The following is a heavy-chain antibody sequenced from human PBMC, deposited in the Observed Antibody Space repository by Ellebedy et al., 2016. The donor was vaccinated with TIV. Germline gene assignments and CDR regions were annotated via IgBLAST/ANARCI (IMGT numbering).Heavy chain of an antibody. J-gene: IGHJ4*02. D-gene: IGHD1-26*01. CDR2: IWYDGSNK. CDR3: ARDLAIVGADY. Sequence: PGGSLRLSCAASGFTFSSYGMHWVRQAPGKGLEWVAVIWYDGSNKYYADSVKGRFTISRDNSKNTLYLQMNSLRAEDTAVYYCARDLAIVGADYWGQGTLVTVSS. V-gene: IGHV3-33*08. CDR1: GFTFSSYG.